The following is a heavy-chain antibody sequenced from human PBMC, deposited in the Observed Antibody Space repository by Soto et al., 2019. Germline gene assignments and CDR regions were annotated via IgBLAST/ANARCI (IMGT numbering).Heavy chain of an antibody. V-gene: IGHV4-34*01. Sequence: SGSTKYNPSLKSRVTISVDTSKNQFSLKLRSVTAADTAVSYGARGGGRAAADWGQGTLVTVSS. D-gene: IGHD6-13*01. CDR2: SGST. CDR3: ARGGGRAAAD. J-gene: IGHJ4*02.